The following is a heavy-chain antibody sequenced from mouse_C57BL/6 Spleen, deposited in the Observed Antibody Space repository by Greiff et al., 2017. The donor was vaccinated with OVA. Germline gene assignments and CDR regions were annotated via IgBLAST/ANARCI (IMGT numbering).Heavy chain of an antibody. D-gene: IGHD1-1*01. CDR3: ARRITTAMDY. Sequence: EVMLVESGGGLVKPGGSLKLSCAASGFTFSDYGMHWVRQAPEKGLEWVAYISSGSSTIYYADTVKGRFTISRDNAKNTLFLQMTSLRSEDTAMYYCARRITTAMDYWGQGTSVTVSS. CDR1: GFTFSDYG. J-gene: IGHJ4*01. V-gene: IGHV5-17*01. CDR2: ISSGSSTI.